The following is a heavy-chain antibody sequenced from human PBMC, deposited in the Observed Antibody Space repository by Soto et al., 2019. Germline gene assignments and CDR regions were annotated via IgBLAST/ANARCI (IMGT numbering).Heavy chain of an antibody. CDR2: IYYSGST. J-gene: IGHJ4*02. V-gene: IGHV4-61*01. CDR3: ARDQFVPPPFFDY. D-gene: IGHD3-10*02. CDR1: GGSVSSGSYY. Sequence: QVQLQESGPGLVKPSETLSLTCTVSGGSVSSGSYYWSWIRQPPGKGLEWIGSIYYSGSTNYNPSLKSRVTISVDTSKNQFALKLSSVTAADTAVYYCARDQFVPPPFFDYWGQGTLVTVSS.